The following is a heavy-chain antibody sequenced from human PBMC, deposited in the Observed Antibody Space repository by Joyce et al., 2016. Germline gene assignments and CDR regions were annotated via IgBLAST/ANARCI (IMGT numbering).Heavy chain of an antibody. V-gene: IGHV1-18*01. D-gene: IGHD2-2*01. Sequence: QVQLVQSGAEVKKPGASVKVSCKASGYTFSRYSIRWVRQAPGQGLEWMGWISAHKGNTKYAQKLQGRVTMTTDTSTSTVYMELRSLRSDDTAVYYCARGGIVAAAMGNFQHWGQGTLVTVSS. CDR3: ARGGIVAAAMGNFQH. J-gene: IGHJ1*01. CDR1: GYTFSRYS. CDR2: ISAHKGNT.